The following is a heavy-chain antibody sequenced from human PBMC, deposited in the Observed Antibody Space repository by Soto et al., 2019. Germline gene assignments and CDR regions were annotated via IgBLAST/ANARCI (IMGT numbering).Heavy chain of an antibody. CDR3: AKDNY. Sequence: EVQLVESGGGLVQPGRSLRLSCVASGFTFDDYAMHWVRQAPGKGLEWVSGISWNSGSIGYADSVKGRFTISRDNAKNSLYLQMNSLRAEDTALYYCAKDNYWGQGTLVTVSS. J-gene: IGHJ4*02. CDR2: ISWNSGSI. V-gene: IGHV3-9*01. CDR1: GFTFDDYA.